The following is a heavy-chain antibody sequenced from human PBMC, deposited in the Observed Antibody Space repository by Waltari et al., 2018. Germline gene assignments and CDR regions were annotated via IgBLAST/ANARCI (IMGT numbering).Heavy chain of an antibody. V-gene: IGHV1-2*04. CDR1: GYSLTELS. CDR3: ARDFDYGIIDSNSFVFDQ. CDR2: INPNSGGT. J-gene: IGHJ4*02. D-gene: IGHD3-16*01. Sequence: QGQLVQSGAEVKKPGASVKVSCKVSGYSLTELSMHWVRQAPGQGLEWMGWINPNSGGTDYAQKFQGWVTMTRDTSISTTYLHVTRLKPDDTAMYYCARDFDYGIIDSNSFVFDQWGQGTLVTVSS.